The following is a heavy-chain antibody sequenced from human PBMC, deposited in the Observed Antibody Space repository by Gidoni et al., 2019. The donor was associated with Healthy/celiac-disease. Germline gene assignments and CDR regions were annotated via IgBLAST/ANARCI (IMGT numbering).Heavy chain of an antibody. CDR1: GGSISSYS. CDR3: ARVTSSGWYPDY. V-gene: IGHV4-59*01. CDR2: IYSSGST. D-gene: IGHD6-19*01. J-gene: IGHJ4*02. Sequence: HVQLQESCSGLVKPSATLALSCSVTGGSISSYSWSWIRQPPGKGLEWIGYIYSSGSTNYNPSLKSRVTISVDTSKNQFSLKLSSVTAADTAVYYCARVTSSGWYPDYWGQGTLVTVSS.